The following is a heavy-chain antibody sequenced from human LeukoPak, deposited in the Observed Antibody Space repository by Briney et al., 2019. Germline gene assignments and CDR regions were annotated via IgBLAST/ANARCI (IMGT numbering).Heavy chain of an antibody. J-gene: IGHJ6*04. CDR2: ISYDGSNK. V-gene: IGHV3-30*19. Sequence: GGSLRLSCAASGFTFSSYDMHWVRQAPGKGLEWVAVISYDGSNKYYADSVKGRFTISRDNSKNTLYLQMNSLRAEDTAVYYCARDLMVLDVWGKGTTVTISS. D-gene: IGHD2-8*01. CDR3: ARDLMVLDV. CDR1: GFTFSSYD.